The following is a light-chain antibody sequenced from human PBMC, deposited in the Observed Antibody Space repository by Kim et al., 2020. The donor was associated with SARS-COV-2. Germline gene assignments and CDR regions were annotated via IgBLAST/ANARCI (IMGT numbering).Light chain of an antibody. CDR2: QDT. CDR3: QAWDSRTVYV. Sequence: SYELTQPPSVSVSPGQTASITCSGDKLGDKYACWYQQKPGQSPVLVIYQDTKRPSGIPERFSGSNSGNTATLTISGTKAMDEADYYCQAWDSRTVYVFGG. CDR1: KLGDKY. V-gene: IGLV3-1*01. J-gene: IGLJ2*01.